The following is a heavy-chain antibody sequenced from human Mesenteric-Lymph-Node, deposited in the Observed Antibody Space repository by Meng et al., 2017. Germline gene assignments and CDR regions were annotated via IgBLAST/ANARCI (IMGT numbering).Heavy chain of an antibody. D-gene: IGHD1-26*01. J-gene: IGHJ4*02. V-gene: IGHV1-2*06. Sequence: ASVKVSCKASGYTFTGYYMHWVRQPPGQGLEWMGRINPNSGATNYAQKFRGRVTMTRDTSISTAYMELSRLRSDDTAVYYCARVLRYSGSYCFAYWGQGTLVTVSS. CDR3: ARVLRYSGSYCFAY. CDR2: INPNSGAT. CDR1: GYTFTGYY.